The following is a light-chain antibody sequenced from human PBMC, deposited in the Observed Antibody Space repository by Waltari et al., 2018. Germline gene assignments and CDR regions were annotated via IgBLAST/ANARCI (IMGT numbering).Light chain of an antibody. CDR2: GAS. CDR1: QSVSSN. V-gene: IGKV3-15*01. CDR3: QQYNNWPLT. J-gene: IGKJ4*01. Sequence: ETGMTQSPDTLSVSAGERATLSCRASQSVSSNLAWYQHKPGQAPRLLIYGASIRATGIPARFSGSGSGTEFTLTISSLQSEDFAVYYCQQYNNWPLTFGGGTK.